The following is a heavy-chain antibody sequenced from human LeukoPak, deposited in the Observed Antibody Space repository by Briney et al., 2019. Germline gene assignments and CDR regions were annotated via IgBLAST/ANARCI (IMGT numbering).Heavy chain of an antibody. CDR1: GFTFSSYS. V-gene: IGHV3-21*01. CDR2: ISSSSGYI. Sequence: GGSERLSCAASGFTFSSYSMNWVRQAPGKGLEGVSSISSSSGYIYYADSVKGRFTISRDNAKNSLYLQMNSLRAEDTAVYYRARDRYGDYYSDYWGQGTLVTLS. J-gene: IGHJ4*02. D-gene: IGHD4-17*01. CDR3: ARDRYGDYYSDY.